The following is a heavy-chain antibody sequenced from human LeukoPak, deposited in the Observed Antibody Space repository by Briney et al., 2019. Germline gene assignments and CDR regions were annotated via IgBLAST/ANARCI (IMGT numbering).Heavy chain of an antibody. CDR2: IYSGGST. V-gene: IGHV3-53*01. CDR1: GFTFSSYA. D-gene: IGHD2-21*02. Sequence: PGGSLRLSCAASGFTFSSYAMSWVRQAPGKGLEWVSVIYSGGSTYYADSVKGRFTISRDNSKNTLYLQMKSLRAEDTAVYYCARTDETAPAEDFQHWGQGTLVTVSS. J-gene: IGHJ1*01. CDR3: ARTDETAPAEDFQH.